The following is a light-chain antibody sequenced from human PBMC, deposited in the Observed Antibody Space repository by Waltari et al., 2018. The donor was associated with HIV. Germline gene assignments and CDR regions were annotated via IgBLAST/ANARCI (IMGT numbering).Light chain of an antibody. J-gene: IGLJ1*01. CDR3: AAWDDSLSGYV. Sequence: QSVLTQPPSASGTPGQRVTIPCSGRSSNTGSNYGHGYQQLPGNAPKLLIQRNNQRPSGVPDRFSGSKSGTSASLAISGLRSEDEADYYCAAWDDSLSGYVFGTGTKVTVL. CDR2: RNN. V-gene: IGLV1-47*01. CDR1: SSNTGSNY.